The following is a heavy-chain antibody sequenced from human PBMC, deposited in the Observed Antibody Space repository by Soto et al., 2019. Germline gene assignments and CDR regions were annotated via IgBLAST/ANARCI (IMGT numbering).Heavy chain of an antibody. V-gene: IGHV1-69*01. Sequence: QVLLVQSGAEVKKPGSSVKISCKASGGSFGNSAINWVRQTPGQGLEWLGGFIPVYRTLNYAQTFQGRVTITADESTGTAYMTLSSLASNDTAVYYCATGVIWIGYFTVDSWGQGTRVTVSS. CDR2: FIPVYRTL. CDR1: GGSFGNSA. J-gene: IGHJ4*02. D-gene: IGHD3-3*01. CDR3: ATGVIWIGYFTVDS.